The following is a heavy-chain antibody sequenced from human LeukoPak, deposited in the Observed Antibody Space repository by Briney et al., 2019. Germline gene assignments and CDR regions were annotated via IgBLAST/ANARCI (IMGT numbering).Heavy chain of an antibody. Sequence: GGTLRLSCAAPGSTFNGSTMHWVRQASGKGLEWVGRIRSKPNSYATAYAASVKGRFTVSRDDSKNTAYLQMNSLKTEDTAVYYCTTVDTTMVWGQGTLVTVSS. CDR3: TTVDTTMV. CDR1: GSTFNGST. V-gene: IGHV3-73*01. D-gene: IGHD5-18*01. CDR2: IRSKPNSYAT. J-gene: IGHJ4*02.